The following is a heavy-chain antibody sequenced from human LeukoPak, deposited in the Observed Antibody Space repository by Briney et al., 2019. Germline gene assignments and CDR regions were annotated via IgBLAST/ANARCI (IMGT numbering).Heavy chain of an antibody. V-gene: IGHV3-74*01. CDR1: GFTFSSYW. J-gene: IGHJ4*02. Sequence: PGGSLRLSCAASGFTFSSYWMHWVRQPPGKGLVWVSHIDGAGSTTTYADSVKGRFTVSRDNAKNTLYLQMDNLRAEDTALYYCARGGDGVYSPLDYWGQGTRVTVSS. CDR2: IDGAGSTT. CDR3: ARGGDGVYSPLDY. D-gene: IGHD2-21*01.